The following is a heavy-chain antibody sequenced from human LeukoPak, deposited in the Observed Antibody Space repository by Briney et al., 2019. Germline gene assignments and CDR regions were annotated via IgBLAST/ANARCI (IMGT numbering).Heavy chain of an antibody. Sequence: SETLSLTCAVYGGSFSGYYWSWIRQPPGKGLEWIGEINHSGSTNYNPSLKSRVTISVDTSKNQFSLKLSSVTATDTAVYYCARGHHGYPLDYWGQGTLVTVSS. CDR2: INHSGST. CDR1: GGSFSGYY. V-gene: IGHV4-34*01. D-gene: IGHD6-13*01. J-gene: IGHJ4*02. CDR3: ARGHHGYPLDY.